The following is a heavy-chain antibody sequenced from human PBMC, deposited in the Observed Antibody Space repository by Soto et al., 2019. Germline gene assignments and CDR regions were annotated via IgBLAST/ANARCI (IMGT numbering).Heavy chain of an antibody. CDR1: GFTFSSYA. D-gene: IGHD5-12*01. CDR3: AKAISGYNAPLDH. V-gene: IGHV3-23*01. Sequence: GGSLRLSCAASGFTFSSYAMNWVRQAPGKGLEWVSVISGSDSSTYYAESVKGRFTISRDNSKNTLYVQMNSLRAEDTAVYYCAKAISGYNAPLDHWGQGTRVTVSS. J-gene: IGHJ4*02. CDR2: ISGSDSST.